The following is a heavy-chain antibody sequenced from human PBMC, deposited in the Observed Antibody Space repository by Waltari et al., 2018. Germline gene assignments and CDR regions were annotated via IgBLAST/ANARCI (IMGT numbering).Heavy chain of an antibody. CDR3: ARDTGEYRVLDY. CDR2: ITWNSDNV. CDR1: GFNFDDYS. Sequence: EVQLVESGGGLVQPGGSLRLSCAASGFNFDDYSMHWVRQFPGEGREWVSGITWNSDNVDYVDSVRGRFSISRDNAKNFLFLTMNSLKPEDTALYYCARDTGEYRVLDYWGQGTLVTVSS. D-gene: IGHD4-17*01. V-gene: IGHV3-9*01. J-gene: IGHJ4*02.